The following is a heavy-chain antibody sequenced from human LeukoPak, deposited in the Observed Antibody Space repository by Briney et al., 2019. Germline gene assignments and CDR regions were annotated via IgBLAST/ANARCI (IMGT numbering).Heavy chain of an antibody. V-gene: IGHV3-74*01. CDR1: GFTFSAYW. J-gene: IGHJ5*02. CDR3: AREAQVGGALQS. Sequence: GESLKISCAASGFTFSAYWMHWVRQAPGKGLVWVSRINTDGSRTTYADSVQGRFTISRDTAKNTLFLQMNSLRAEDTAVYYCAREAQVGGALQSWGQGTLVTVSS. D-gene: IGHD1-26*01. CDR2: INTDGSRT.